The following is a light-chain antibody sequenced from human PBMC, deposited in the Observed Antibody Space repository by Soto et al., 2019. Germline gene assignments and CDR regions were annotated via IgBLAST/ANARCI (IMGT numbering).Light chain of an antibody. J-gene: IGKJ1*01. Sequence: DIQMTQSPSTLSASVGDRVTITCRASQSISSWLAWYRQKPGKAAKLLIYDASSLESGVPSGFSGSGSGTEFTLTISSLQPDDFATYYCQQYNSYSPTFGQGTKVDIK. CDR1: QSISSW. V-gene: IGKV1-5*01. CDR2: DAS. CDR3: QQYNSYSPT.